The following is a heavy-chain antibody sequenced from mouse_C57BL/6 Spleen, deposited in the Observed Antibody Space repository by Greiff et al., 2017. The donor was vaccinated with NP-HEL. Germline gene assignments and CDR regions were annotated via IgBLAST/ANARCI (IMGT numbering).Heavy chain of an antibody. CDR2: IYPRDGST. J-gene: IGHJ4*01. CDR3: ARRGDYYGSSFYAMDY. CDR1: GYTFTDHT. Sequence: QVQLQQSDAELVKPGASVKISCKVSGYTFTDHTIHWMKQRPEQGLEWIGYIYPRDGSTKYNEKFKGKATLTADKSSSTAYMQLNSLTSEDSAVYFCARRGDYYGSSFYAMDYWGQGTSVTVSS. V-gene: IGHV1-78*01. D-gene: IGHD1-1*01.